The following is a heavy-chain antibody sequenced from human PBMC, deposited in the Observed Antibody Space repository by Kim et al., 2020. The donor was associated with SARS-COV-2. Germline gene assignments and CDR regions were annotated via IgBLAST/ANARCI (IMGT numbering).Heavy chain of an antibody. CDR1: GFSLGDFA. CDR3: SRGRTGYRSARGGFYYYGMVV. D-gene: IGHD4-4*01. V-gene: IGHV3-49*03. Sequence: GGSLRLSCTSSGFSLGDFALGWFRQARGRGLEWVSFIRSIPYGGTTESAASLRGRFTVSRDDSNNIAYLHVNSLKTEDTAVYYCSRGRTGYRSARGGFYYYGMVVWGQGTTVTVSS. CDR2: IRSIPYGGTT. J-gene: IGHJ6*02.